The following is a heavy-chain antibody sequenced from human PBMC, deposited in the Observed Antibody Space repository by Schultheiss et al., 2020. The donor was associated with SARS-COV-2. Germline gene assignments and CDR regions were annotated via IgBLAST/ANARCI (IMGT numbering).Heavy chain of an antibody. J-gene: IGHJ6*02. Sequence: GGSLRLSCAASGFTFSTYWMHWVRQGPGKGLVWVSRINSDGGGTRYADSVKGRFTISRDNAKNSLYLQMNSLRAEDTAVYYCARRLDITYYYYYGMDVWGQGTTVTVSS. CDR2: INSDGGGT. CDR1: GFTFSTYW. CDR3: ARRLDITYYYYYGMDV. V-gene: IGHV3-74*01. D-gene: IGHD5-12*01.